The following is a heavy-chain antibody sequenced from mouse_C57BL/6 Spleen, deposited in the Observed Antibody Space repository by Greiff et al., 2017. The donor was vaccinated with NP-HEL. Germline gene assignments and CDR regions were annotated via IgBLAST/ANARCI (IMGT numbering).Heavy chain of an antibody. CDR1: GFTFSSYA. CDR2: ISDGGSYT. CDR3: ARLGRRSAMDY. Sequence: EVKLVESGGGLVKPGGSLKLSCAASGFTFSSYAMSWVRQTPEKRLEWVATISDGGSYTYYPDNVKGRFTISRDNAKNNLYLQMSHLKSEDTAMYYCARLGRRSAMDYWGQGTSVTVSS. J-gene: IGHJ4*01. V-gene: IGHV5-4*03.